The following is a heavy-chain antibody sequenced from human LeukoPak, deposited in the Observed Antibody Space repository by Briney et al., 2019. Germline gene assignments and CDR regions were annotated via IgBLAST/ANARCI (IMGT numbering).Heavy chain of an antibody. Sequence: GGSLGLSCAASGFTFSSYWMSWVRQAPGKGLEWVANIKQGVSEKYYVDSVKGRFTISRDNAKNSLFLQMNSLRAEDTAVYYCARFRRFGFDFWGQGTLVTVSS. CDR3: ARFRRFGFDF. CDR1: GFTFSSYW. CDR2: IKQGVSEK. V-gene: IGHV3-7*01. J-gene: IGHJ4*02. D-gene: IGHD3-3*01.